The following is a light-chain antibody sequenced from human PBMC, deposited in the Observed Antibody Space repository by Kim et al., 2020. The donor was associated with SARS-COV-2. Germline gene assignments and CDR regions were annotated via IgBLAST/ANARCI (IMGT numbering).Light chain of an antibody. V-gene: IGKV3-11*01. Sequence: PGERASLTCRASQSVSSCLAWYQQKPGQAPRLLIYDASNRATGIPARFSGSGSGTDFTLTISSLEPEDFAVYYCQQRSNWPPDFTFGPGTKVDIK. CDR3: QQRSNWPPDFT. J-gene: IGKJ3*01. CDR2: DAS. CDR1: QSVSSC.